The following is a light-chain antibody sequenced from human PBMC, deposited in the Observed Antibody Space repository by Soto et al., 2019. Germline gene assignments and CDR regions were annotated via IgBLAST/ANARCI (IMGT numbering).Light chain of an antibody. CDR1: QSFNSNY. Sequence: ENVLTQSPGTLSLSPGDRATLSCRASQSFNSNYLVWYQQKPGQAPRLLMYGASSRATGIPDRFSGSGSGTDFTLTINRLEPEDFAVYYCQQYDNSPLYTFGQGTKLEIK. CDR3: QQYDNSPLYT. V-gene: IGKV3-20*01. CDR2: GAS. J-gene: IGKJ2*01.